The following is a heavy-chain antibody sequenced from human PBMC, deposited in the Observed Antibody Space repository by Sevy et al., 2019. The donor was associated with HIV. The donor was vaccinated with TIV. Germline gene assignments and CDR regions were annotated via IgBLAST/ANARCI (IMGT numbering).Heavy chain of an antibody. J-gene: IGHJ4*02. CDR3: TRDGDTAMGDY. CDR2: IRSKAYGGTT. CDR1: GFTFGDYT. V-gene: IGHV3-49*03. Sequence: GESLKISCTASGFTFGDYTMTWFRQAPGKGLEWVGFIRSKAYGGTTEYAASVKGRFTISRDDSKSIAYLQMNSLKTDDTAVYYCTRDGDTAMGDYWGQGTLVTVSS. D-gene: IGHD5-18*01.